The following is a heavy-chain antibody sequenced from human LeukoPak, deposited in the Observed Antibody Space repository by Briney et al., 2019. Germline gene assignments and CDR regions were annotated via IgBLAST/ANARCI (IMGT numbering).Heavy chain of an antibody. D-gene: IGHD2-2*02. CDR2: IIPIFGTA. J-gene: IGHJ4*02. CDR1: GGTFSSYA. Sequence: SVKVSCKASGGTFSSYAISWVRQAPGQGLEWMGGIIPIFGTANYAQKFQGRVTITADESTSTAYMELSSLRSEDTAVYYCARHRERYCSSTSCYRGGSPYYFDYWGQGTLVTVS. V-gene: IGHV1-69*13. CDR3: ARHRERYCSSTSCYRGGSPYYFDY.